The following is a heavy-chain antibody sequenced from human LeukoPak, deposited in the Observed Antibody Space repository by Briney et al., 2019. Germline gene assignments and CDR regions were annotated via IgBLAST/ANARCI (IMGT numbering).Heavy chain of an antibody. CDR3: LREEGY. V-gene: IGHV3-30*03. CDR2: ISYDGSNK. D-gene: IGHD1-26*01. J-gene: IGHJ4*02. CDR1: GFTFSSYG. Sequence: GRSLRLSCAASGFTFSSYGMHWVRQAPGKGLEWVAVISYDGSNKYYADSVKGRFTISRDNSKNTLYLQMNSLRAEDTAVYYCLREEGYWGQGTLVTVSS.